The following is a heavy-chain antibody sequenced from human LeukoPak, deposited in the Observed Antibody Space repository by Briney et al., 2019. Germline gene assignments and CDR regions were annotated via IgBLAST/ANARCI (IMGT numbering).Heavy chain of an antibody. J-gene: IGHJ4*02. CDR3: AKSHGGTQLWQTFDY. CDR2: INSGGTAT. CDR1: AFTFRSYA. V-gene: IGHV3-23*01. D-gene: IGHD5-18*01. Sequence: GGSLSLSCAASAFTFRSYAMSWVRPAPGKGLEWVSAINSGGTATSYGDSVKGRLTVSRDNSKNTLYLQMNSLRAEDTAVYYCAKSHGGTQLWQTFDYWGQGTLVTVSS.